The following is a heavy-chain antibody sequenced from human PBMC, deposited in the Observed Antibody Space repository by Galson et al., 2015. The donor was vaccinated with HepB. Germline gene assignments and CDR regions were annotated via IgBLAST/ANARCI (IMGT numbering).Heavy chain of an antibody. Sequence: SVKVSCKASGYTFTGYYMHWVRQAPGRGLEWMGWINPNSGGTNYAQKFQGRVTMTRDTSISTAYMELSRLRSDDTAVYYCARVRNSSGWVAFDIWGQGTMVTVSS. J-gene: IGHJ3*02. V-gene: IGHV1-2*02. CDR3: ARVRNSSGWVAFDI. CDR1: GYTFTGYY. CDR2: INPNSGGT. D-gene: IGHD6-19*01.